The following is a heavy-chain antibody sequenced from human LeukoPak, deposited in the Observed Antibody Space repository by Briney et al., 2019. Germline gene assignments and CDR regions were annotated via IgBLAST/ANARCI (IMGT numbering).Heavy chain of an antibody. CDR1: GGSFSGYY. J-gene: IGHJ4*02. V-gene: IGHV4-34*01. CDR3: ARRAVAGPSFDY. Sequence: SETLSLTCAVYGGSFSGYYWSWIRQPPGKGLEWIGEINHSGSTNYNPSLKSRVTISVDTSKNQFSLKLSSVTAADTAVYYCARRAVAGPSFDYWGQGTLVTVSS. CDR2: INHSGST. D-gene: IGHD6-19*01.